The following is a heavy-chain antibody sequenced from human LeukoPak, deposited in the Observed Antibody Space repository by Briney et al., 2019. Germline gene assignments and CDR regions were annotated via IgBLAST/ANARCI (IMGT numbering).Heavy chain of an antibody. CDR2: TNPSGGST. CDR3: ARAIQDTMIVVVITPLDY. Sequence: ASVKLSCKASGYTFTSYYMHWVRQAPGQGLEWMGITNPSGGSTSYAQEFQGRVTMTRDTSTSTVYMELSSLRSEDTAVYYCARAIQDTMIVVVITPLDYWGQGTLVTVSS. CDR1: GYTFTSYY. J-gene: IGHJ4*02. D-gene: IGHD3-22*01. V-gene: IGHV1-46*01.